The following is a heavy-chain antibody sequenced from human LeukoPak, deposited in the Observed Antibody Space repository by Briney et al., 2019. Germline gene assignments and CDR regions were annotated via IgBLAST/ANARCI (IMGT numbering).Heavy chain of an antibody. J-gene: IGHJ4*02. CDR1: GGSFSGYY. CDR3: ARPNYYYDSSGYRRYYFDY. V-gene: IGHV4-34*01. D-gene: IGHD3-22*01. CDR2: INHSGST. Sequence: SESLSLTCAVYGGSFSGYYWSWIRQPPGKGLEWIGEINHSGSTNYNPSLKSRVTISVDTSKNQCSLKMSSVTAADTAVYYCARPNYYYDSSGYRRYYFDYWGQGTLVTASS.